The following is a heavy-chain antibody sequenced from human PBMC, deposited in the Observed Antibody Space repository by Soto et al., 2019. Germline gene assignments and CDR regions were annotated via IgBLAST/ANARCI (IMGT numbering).Heavy chain of an antibody. V-gene: IGHV4-59*08. CDR3: ARHGRGYSYGYLAY. CDR1: GGSISSYY. CDR2: IYYSGST. J-gene: IGHJ4*02. Sequence: PSETLSLTCTVSGGSISSYYWSWIRQPPGKGLEWIGYIYYSGSTNYNPSLKSRVTISVDTSKNQFSLKLSSVTAADTAVYYCARHGRGYSYGYLAYWGQGTRVTVSS. D-gene: IGHD5-18*01.